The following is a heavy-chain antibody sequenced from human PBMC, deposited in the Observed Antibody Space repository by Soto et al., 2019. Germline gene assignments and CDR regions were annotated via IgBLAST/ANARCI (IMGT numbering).Heavy chain of an antibody. CDR2: IGTAGDT. V-gene: IGHV3-13*01. CDR1: GFTFSSYD. D-gene: IGHD6-19*01. CDR3: ARGARSGWTYNWFDP. J-gene: IGHJ5*02. Sequence: GGSLRLSCAASGFTFSSYDMHWVRQATGKGLEWVSAIGTAGDTYYPGSVKGRFTISRENAKNSLYLQMNSLRAGDTAVYYCARGARSGWTYNWFDPWGQGTLVTVSS.